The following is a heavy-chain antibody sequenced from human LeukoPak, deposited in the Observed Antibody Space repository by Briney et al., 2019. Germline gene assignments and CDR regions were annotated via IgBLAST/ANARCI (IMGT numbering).Heavy chain of an antibody. J-gene: IGHJ4*02. V-gene: IGHV3-53*01. D-gene: IGHD3-10*01. CDR3: ARGGYYFDY. Sequence: PGGSLRLSCAASGFTVSSXXXXXVRQAPGKGLEWVSVIYSGGSXXYTDSVKGRFTIXRDNSKNTLYLQMNSLRAEDTAVYYCARGGYYFDYWGQGTLVTVSS. CDR2: IYSGGSX. CDR1: GFTVSSXX.